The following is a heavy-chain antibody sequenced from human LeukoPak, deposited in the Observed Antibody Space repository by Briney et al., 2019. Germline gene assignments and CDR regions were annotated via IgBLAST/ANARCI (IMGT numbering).Heavy chain of an antibody. CDR2: IYTSGST. Sequence: SGTLSLTCAVSGGSISSNNWWSWVRQPPGKGLEWIGRIYTSGSTNYNPSLKSRVTISVDTSKNQFSLKLSSVTAADTAVYYCARDGSEYYGSGSYLYYYYYMDVWGKGTTVTVSS. D-gene: IGHD3-10*01. V-gene: IGHV4-4*02. J-gene: IGHJ6*03. CDR3: ARDGSEYYGSGSYLYYYYYMDV. CDR1: GGSISSNNW.